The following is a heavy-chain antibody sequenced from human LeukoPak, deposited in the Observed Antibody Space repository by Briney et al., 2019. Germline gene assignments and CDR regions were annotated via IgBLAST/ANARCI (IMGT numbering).Heavy chain of an antibody. J-gene: IGHJ4*02. Sequence: GRSLRLSCAASGFTFSSYGMHWVRQAPGKGLEWVAVISYDGSNKYYADSVKGRFTISRGNSKNTLYLQMNSLRAEDTAVYYCAKLSPYWGQGTLVTVSS. CDR3: AKLSPY. CDR1: GFTFSSYG. V-gene: IGHV3-30*18. D-gene: IGHD3-16*01. CDR2: ISYDGSNK.